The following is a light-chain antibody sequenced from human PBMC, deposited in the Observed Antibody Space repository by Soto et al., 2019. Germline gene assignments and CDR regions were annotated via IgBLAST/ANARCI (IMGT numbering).Light chain of an antibody. CDR2: GAS. V-gene: IGKV3-15*01. CDR1: QSVSSN. Sequence: EIVMTQPPATLSVSPGERATLSCRASQSVSSNLAWYQQKPGQGPRLLIYGASTRATGIPARFSGSGSGTDFTLTISSLQSEDFAVYYCQQYNIWPRAFGQGTKV. J-gene: IGKJ1*01. CDR3: QQYNIWPRA.